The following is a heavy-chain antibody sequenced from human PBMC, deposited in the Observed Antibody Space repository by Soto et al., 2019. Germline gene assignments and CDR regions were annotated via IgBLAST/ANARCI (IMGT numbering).Heavy chain of an antibody. J-gene: IGHJ5*02. Sequence: SETLSLSCTVSGGSISSSSYYGGWIRQPPGKGLEWIGSIYYSGSTYYNPSLKSRVTISVDTSKNQFTLKLISVTAADTAVYYCAVVDSTGNWFDPWGEGALVTVSS. V-gene: IGHV4-39*01. D-gene: IGHD6-25*01. CDR1: GGSISSSSYY. CDR2: IYYSGST. CDR3: AVVDSTGNWFDP.